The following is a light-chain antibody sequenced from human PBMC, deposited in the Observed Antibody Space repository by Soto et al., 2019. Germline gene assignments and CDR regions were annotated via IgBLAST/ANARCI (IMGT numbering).Light chain of an antibody. CDR2: GAS. CDR1: QSVSSTY. J-gene: IGKJ2*01. CDR3: QQYDRSPYT. Sequence: EIVLTQSPGTLSLSPGERATLSCRASQSVSSTYLAWYQHKPGQAPRLLIYGASSRATGIPDRLSGSGAGTDFALTISRLEPEDFAVYYCQQYDRSPYTFGQGTRVDIK. V-gene: IGKV3-20*01.